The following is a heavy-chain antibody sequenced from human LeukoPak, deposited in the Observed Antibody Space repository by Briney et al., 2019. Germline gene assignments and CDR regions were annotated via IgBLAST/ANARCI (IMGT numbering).Heavy chain of an antibody. CDR2: ISAYNGNT. CDR3: ARTLTRFGEAYDAFDI. J-gene: IGHJ3*02. V-gene: IGHV1-18*01. CDR1: GYTFTSYD. Sequence: ASVKVSCKASGYTFTSYDINWVRQATGQGLEWMGWISAYNGNTNYAQKLQGGVTMTRDTSTSTAYMELRSLRSDDTAVYYCARTLTRFGEAYDAFDIWGQGTMVTVSS. D-gene: IGHD3-10*01.